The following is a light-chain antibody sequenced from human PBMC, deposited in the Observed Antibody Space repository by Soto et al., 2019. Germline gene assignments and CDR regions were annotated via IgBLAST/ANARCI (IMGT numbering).Light chain of an antibody. Sequence: EIVLTQSPATLSLSPGERATLSCRASQNVANYLDWYQQKPGQAPRLLIYESSNRATGIAARFSGSGSGTDFTLTISSLEPEDFAVYYCQQYGSSPRITFGQGTRLEIK. CDR1: QNVANY. J-gene: IGKJ5*01. CDR3: QQYGSSPRIT. V-gene: IGKV3-11*01. CDR2: ESS.